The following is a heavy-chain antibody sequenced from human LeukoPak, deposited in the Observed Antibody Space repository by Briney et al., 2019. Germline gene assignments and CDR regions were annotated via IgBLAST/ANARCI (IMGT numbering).Heavy chain of an antibody. D-gene: IGHD3-3*01. Sequence: SETLSLTCAVYGGSFSVYYWSWIRQPPGKGLEWIGEINHSVSTNYNPSLKSRVTISVDTSTNQFSLKLSSVTAADTAVYYCARDITIFGVVQSPRGNMDVWGKGTTVTVSS. CDR1: GGSFSVYY. V-gene: IGHV4-34*01. CDR2: INHSVST. CDR3: ARDITIFGVVQSPRGNMDV. J-gene: IGHJ6*03.